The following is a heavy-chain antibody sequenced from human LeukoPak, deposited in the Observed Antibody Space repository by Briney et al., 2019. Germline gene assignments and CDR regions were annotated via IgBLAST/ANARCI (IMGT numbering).Heavy chain of an antibody. J-gene: IGHJ4*02. CDR1: GYTFTSYY. D-gene: IGHD2-15*01. CDR2: INPSGGST. V-gene: IGHV1-46*03. Sequence: ASVKVSCKASGYTFTSYYMHWVRQAPGQGLEWMGIINPSGGSTSYAQKFQGRVTMTRDTSTSTVYMELSSLRSEDTAVYYCAREDWSGGSCYFRYFDYWGQGTLVTVSS. CDR3: AREDWSGGSCYFRYFDY.